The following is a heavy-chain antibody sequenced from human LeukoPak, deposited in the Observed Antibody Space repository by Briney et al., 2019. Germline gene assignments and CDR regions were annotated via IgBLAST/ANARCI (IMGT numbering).Heavy chain of an antibody. CDR2: IRSKAYGGTT. J-gene: IGHJ1*01. D-gene: IGHD2-15*01. V-gene: IGHV3-49*04. CDR1: GFTFGDYA. CDR3: TREGVDFQH. Sequence: GGSLRLSCTASGFTFGDYAMSWVRQAPGKGLEWVGFIRSKAYGGTTEYAASVKGRFTISRDDSKSIAYLQMNSLKTEDTAVYYCTREGVDFQHWGQGTLVTVSS.